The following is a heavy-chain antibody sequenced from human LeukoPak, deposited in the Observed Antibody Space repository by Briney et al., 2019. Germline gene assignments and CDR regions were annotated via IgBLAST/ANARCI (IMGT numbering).Heavy chain of an antibody. J-gene: IGHJ4*02. D-gene: IGHD3-16*01. CDR2: INHSGST. Sequence: PSETLSLTCAVYGGSLSAYYWTSIRQSPEKGLEWIGEINHSGSTNYNPSLKSRVTISIDTSKNQFSLKLNSVTAADTAIYYCATFRWGIGFEXWDQGALVTV. V-gene: IGHV4-34*01. CDR1: GGSLSAYY. CDR3: ATFRWGIGFEX.